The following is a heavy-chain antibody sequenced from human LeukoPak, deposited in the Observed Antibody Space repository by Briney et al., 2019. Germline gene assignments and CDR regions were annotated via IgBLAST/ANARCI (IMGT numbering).Heavy chain of an antibody. CDR1: GGSMSSDY. Sequence: SETLSLTCSVSGGSMSSDYWSWIRQSPGKGLEWIGRMFGNGGTNYSPSFQRRATMSVDTSTRRLSLRLNSVTAADTAVYYCARSQDGDYPFFDYWGQGALVTVSS. V-gene: IGHV4-4*08. D-gene: IGHD4-17*01. CDR3: ARSQDGDYPFFDY. J-gene: IGHJ4*02. CDR2: MFGNGGT.